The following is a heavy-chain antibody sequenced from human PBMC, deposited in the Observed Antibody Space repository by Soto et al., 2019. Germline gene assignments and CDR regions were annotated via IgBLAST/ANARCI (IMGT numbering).Heavy chain of an antibody. CDR2: ISAHNGNT. CDR3: ARGRYGDY. V-gene: IGHV1-18*01. D-gene: IGHD1-1*01. J-gene: IGHJ4*02. CDR1: GYAFTTYG. Sequence: QVHLVQSGAEVKKPGASVKVSCQASGYAFTTYGITWVRQAPGQGLEWMGWISAHNGNTNYAQKLQGRVTVTRDTSTCTAYTELRSLRSDDTAVYYCARGRYGDYWGQGPLVTVSS.